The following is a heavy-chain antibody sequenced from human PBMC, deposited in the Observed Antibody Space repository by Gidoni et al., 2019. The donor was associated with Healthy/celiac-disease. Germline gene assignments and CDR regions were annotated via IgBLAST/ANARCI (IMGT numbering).Heavy chain of an antibody. Sequence: GLVWVSRINSDGSSTSYADSVKGRFTISRDNAKNTLYLQMNSLRAEDTAVYYCASSVYCSGGSCNYYYYGMDVWGQGTTVTVSS. D-gene: IGHD2-15*01. CDR3: ASSVYCSGGSCNYYYYGMDV. CDR2: INSDGSST. J-gene: IGHJ6*02. V-gene: IGHV3-74*01.